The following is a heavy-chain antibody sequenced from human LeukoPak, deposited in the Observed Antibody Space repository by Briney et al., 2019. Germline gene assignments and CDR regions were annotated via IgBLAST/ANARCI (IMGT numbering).Heavy chain of an antibody. CDR3: AGGWGGSKYGAFDI. CDR1: GYTFTGYY. CDR2: INPNSGGT. D-gene: IGHD2-15*01. V-gene: IGHV1-2*04. Sequence: ASVKVSCKASGYTFTGYYMHWVRQAPGQGLEWMGWINPNSGGTNYAQKFQGWVTMTRDTSISTAYMELSSLRSEDTAVYYCAGGWGGSKYGAFDIWGQGTMVTVSS. J-gene: IGHJ3*02.